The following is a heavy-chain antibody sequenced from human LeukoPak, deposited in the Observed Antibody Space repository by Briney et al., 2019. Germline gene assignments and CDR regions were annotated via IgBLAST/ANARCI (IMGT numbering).Heavy chain of an antibody. Sequence: GGSLRLSCAAPGFTFDDYAMHWVRQAPGKGLEWVSGISWNSGSIGYADSVKGRFTISRDNAKNSLYLQMNSLRAEDTALYYCAKIRFLVSTVAGAGGAFDIWGQGTMVTVSS. CDR2: ISWNSGSI. CDR1: GFTFDDYA. CDR3: AKIRFLVSTVAGAGGAFDI. D-gene: IGHD6-19*01. J-gene: IGHJ3*02. V-gene: IGHV3-9*01.